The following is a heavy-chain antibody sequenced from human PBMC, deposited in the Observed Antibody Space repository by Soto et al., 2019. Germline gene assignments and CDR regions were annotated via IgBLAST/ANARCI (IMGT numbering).Heavy chain of an antibody. CDR3: AKVAGVATGGTVGGLDP. V-gene: IGHV1-46*01. Sequence: ASVKVSCKASGYTFTYYHVHWVRQAPGQGLEWMGIINPNSGDTTYAQKFQGRVTMTRDNSKNTLYLQMPSLTTEDTGIYYCAKVAGVATGGTVGGLDPWGQGTLVTVSS. CDR2: INPNSGDT. D-gene: IGHD6-13*01. J-gene: IGHJ5*02. CDR1: GYTFTYYH.